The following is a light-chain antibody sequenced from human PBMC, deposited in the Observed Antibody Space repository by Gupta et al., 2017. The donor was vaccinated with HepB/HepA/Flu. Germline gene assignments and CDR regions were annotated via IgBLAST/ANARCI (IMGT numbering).Light chain of an antibody. V-gene: IGLV2-14*03. CDR3: SADRGSNTVA. CDR2: DVS. Sequence: QSALTQPASVSGSPGQSITISCTGTNNDIGGYDYVSWYQQHPGKAPKLMIYDVSNRPSGVANRFSGSKAGNTASLTISGRQAEDEADYYCSADRGSNTVAFGGGTKLTVL. J-gene: IGLJ2*01. CDR1: NNDIGGYDY.